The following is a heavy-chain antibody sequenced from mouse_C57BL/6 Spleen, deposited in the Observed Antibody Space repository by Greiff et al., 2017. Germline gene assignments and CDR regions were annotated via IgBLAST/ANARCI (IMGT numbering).Heavy chain of an antibody. CDR1: GYTFTSYW. J-gene: IGHJ2*01. Sequence: QVQLQQPGAELVRPGSSVKLSCKASGYTFTSYWMNWVKQRPVQGLEWIGNIDPTASGTPYNQKFKDKATLTVDKSSSTAYMQLSSLTSEDSAVYYCTTGTTQGRDYWGQGTTLTVSS. CDR3: TTGTTQGRDY. V-gene: IGHV1-52*01. CDR2: IDPTASGT. D-gene: IGHD3-2*02.